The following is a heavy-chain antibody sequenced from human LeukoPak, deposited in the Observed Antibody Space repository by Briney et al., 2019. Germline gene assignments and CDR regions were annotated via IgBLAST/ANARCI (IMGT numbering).Heavy chain of an antibody. CDR1: GFTFSSYA. CDR2: INRSGST. D-gene: IGHD5-18*01. CDR3: ARHVGTAMVTLN. J-gene: IGHJ4*02. V-gene: IGHV4-34*01. Sequence: PGGSLRLSCAASGFTFSSYAMSWVRQPPGKGLEWIGEINRSGSTNSNPSLKSRVTISVDTSKNQVSLKLSSVTAADTAVYYCARHVGTAMVTLNWGQGTLVTVSS.